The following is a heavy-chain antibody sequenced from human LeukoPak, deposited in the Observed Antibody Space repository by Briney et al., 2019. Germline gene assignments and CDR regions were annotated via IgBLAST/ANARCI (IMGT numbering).Heavy chain of an antibody. V-gene: IGHV3-53*01. CDR2: IYSGSST. J-gene: IGHJ6*02. Sequence: GGSMRLPCAASGLTVSSNYMSWVRQAPGKGLEWVSVIYSGSSTYYADSVRGRFTISIDNSKNTLYLQMNSLRAEDTAVYYCARDSAVTTFYYYGMDVWGQGTTVTVSS. CDR1: GLTVSSNY. D-gene: IGHD4-11*01. CDR3: ARDSAVTTFYYYGMDV.